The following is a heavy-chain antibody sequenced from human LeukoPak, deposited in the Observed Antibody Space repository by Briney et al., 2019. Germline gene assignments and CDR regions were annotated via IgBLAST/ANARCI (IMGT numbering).Heavy chain of an antibody. CDR3: ARGDYYYYYMDV. J-gene: IGHJ6*03. CDR1: GGTFSSYA. CDR2: IIPIFGTA. V-gene: IGHV1-69*05. Sequence: SVKVSCKASGGTFSSYAISWVRQAPGQGLEWMGGIIPIFGTANYAQKLQGRVTMTTDTSTSTAYMELRSLRSDDTAVYYCARGDYYYYYMDVWGKGTTVTVSS.